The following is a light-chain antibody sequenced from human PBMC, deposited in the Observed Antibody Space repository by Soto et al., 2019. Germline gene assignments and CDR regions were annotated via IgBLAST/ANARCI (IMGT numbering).Light chain of an antibody. Sequence: EIVLTQAPATLSLSPGERATLSCRASQNVSSYLAWYQQKPGQAPRLLIYDASNRATGIPARFSGSGSGTDFTLTIRSLEPEDFAVYYCQQRAYWPPFTFGQGTKLELK. V-gene: IGKV3-11*01. CDR1: QNVSSY. J-gene: IGKJ2*01. CDR2: DAS. CDR3: QQRAYWPPFT.